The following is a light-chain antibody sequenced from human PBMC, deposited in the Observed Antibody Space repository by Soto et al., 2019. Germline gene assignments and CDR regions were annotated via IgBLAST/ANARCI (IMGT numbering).Light chain of an antibody. CDR3: QQHNSYLYT. J-gene: IGKJ2*01. CDR2: KAS. Sequence: DIQMTQSPSTLSASVGDRVTITCRASQSISSWLAWYQQKPGKAPKLLIYKASSLESGVPSRFSGSGSGTEFTLTISSLPPDDFATYYCQQHNSYLYTFGQGTKLEIK. CDR1: QSISSW. V-gene: IGKV1-5*03.